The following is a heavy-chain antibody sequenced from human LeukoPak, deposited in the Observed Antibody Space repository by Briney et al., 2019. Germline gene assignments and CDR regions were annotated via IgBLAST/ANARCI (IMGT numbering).Heavy chain of an antibody. J-gene: IGHJ3*02. CDR2: IIPILGIA. Sequence: SVKVSCKASGGTFSSYTISWVRQAPGQGLEWMGRIIPILGIANYAQKFQGRVTITADKSTSTAYMELSSLRSEDTAVYYCARGYGDYETDAFGIWGQGTMVTVSS. V-gene: IGHV1-69*02. D-gene: IGHD4-17*01. CDR1: GGTFSSYT. CDR3: ARGYGDYETDAFGI.